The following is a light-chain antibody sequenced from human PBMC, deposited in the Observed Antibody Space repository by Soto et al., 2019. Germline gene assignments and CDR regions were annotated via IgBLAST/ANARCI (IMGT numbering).Light chain of an antibody. J-gene: IGKJ1*01. Sequence: EIVLTQSPATLSLSPGEGATLPCRASQTIGTYLAWFQQKPGQAPRLLIYDASSRAPGIPVRFSGSGFGTDFTLTISSLEPEDFAVYYCQQRSNWPWTFGQGTKVEIK. CDR3: QQRSNWPWT. CDR1: QTIGTY. CDR2: DAS. V-gene: IGKV3-11*01.